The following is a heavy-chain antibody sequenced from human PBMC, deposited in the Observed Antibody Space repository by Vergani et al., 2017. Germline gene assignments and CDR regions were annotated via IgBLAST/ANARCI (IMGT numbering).Heavy chain of an antibody. CDR3: ARGGGYFTFDY. J-gene: IGHJ4*02. CDR2: ISWNSGSI. V-gene: IGHV3-9*01. Sequence: EVQLVESGGGLVQPGRSLRLSCAASGFTFDDYAMHWVRQAPGKGLEWVSGISWNSGSIGYADSVKGRFTISRDNAKNSLYLQMNSLRAEDTAVYYCARGGGYFTFDYWGQGTLVTVSS. CDR1: GFTFDDYA. D-gene: IGHD5-12*01.